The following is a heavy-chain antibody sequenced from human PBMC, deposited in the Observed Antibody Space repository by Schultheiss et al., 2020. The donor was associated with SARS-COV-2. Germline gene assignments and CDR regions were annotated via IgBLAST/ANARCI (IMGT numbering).Heavy chain of an antibody. CDR3: VRTIVSGTRGAFDI. CDR1: GGSFSGYY. V-gene: IGHV4-34*01. D-gene: IGHD6-19*01. CDR2: INHSGST. Sequence: SETLSLTCAVYGGSFSGYYWSWIRQPPGKGLEWIGEINHSGSTNYNPSLKSRVTISVDTSKNQFSLKLSSVTAADTAIYYCVRTIVSGTRGAFDIWGQGTMVTGSS. J-gene: IGHJ3*02.